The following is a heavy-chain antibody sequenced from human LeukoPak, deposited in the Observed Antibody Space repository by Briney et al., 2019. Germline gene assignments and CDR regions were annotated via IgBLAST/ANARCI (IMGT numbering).Heavy chain of an antibody. J-gene: IGHJ4*02. V-gene: IGHV3-30*18. CDR1: GFTFSSYG. Sequence: PGGSLRLSCAASGFTFSSYGMHWVRQAPGKGLEWVAVISYDGSNKYYADSVKGRFTIPRDNSKNTLYLQMNSLRAEDTAVYYCAKDFDDYGDYWGQGTLVTVSS. CDR3: AKDFDDYGDY. CDR2: ISYDGSNK.